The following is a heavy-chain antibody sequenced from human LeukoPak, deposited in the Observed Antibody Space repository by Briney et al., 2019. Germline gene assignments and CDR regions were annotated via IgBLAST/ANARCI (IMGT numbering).Heavy chain of an antibody. V-gene: IGHV3-15*01. CDR2: IKTKTDGETT. CDR3: TTGRTSSSKKYFDP. CDR1: GFTFSNAW. D-gene: IGHD6-6*01. Sequence: PGGSLRLSCAASGFTFSNAWMSWVRQAPGKGLEWVVRIKTKTDGETTGYAAPVKGRFAISRDDSKNTLYLQMNSLKAEDTAIYYCTTGRTSSSKKYFDPWGQGTLVTVSS. J-gene: IGHJ5*02.